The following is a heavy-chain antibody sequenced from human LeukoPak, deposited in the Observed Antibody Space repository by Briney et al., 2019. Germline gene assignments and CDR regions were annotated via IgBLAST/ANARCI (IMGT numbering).Heavy chain of an antibody. D-gene: IGHD3-10*01. V-gene: IGHV3-7*01. J-gene: IGHJ4*02. CDR3: AKGFYNSGTSLSALDD. CDR1: GFTFSSYW. Sequence: GGSLRLSCAASGFTFSSYWMSWVRQAPGKGLEWVANIKQDGSEKYYVDSVKGRFTISRDNAKNSLYLQMNSLRAEDTAVYYCAKGFYNSGTSLSALDDWGQGTLVTVSS. CDR2: IKQDGSEK.